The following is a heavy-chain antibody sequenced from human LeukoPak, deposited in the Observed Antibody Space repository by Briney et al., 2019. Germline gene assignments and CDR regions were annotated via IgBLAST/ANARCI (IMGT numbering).Heavy chain of an antibody. CDR1: GFTFGDAW. CDR2: IISKGAGGTT. J-gene: IGHJ4*02. Sequence: GGSLRLSCAASGFTFGDAWMSWVRQAPGKGLEWVGRIISKGAGGTTDYAAFVNGRFTISREDSKNTLHLRMNSLRSEDTAVYYCTWITTVQGAIGYWGQGTLVTVSS. CDR3: TWITTVQGAIGY. D-gene: IGHD3-10*01. V-gene: IGHV3-15*01.